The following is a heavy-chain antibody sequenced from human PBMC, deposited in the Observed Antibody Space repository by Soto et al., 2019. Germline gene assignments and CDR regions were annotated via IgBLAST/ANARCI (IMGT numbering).Heavy chain of an antibody. V-gene: IGHV3-23*01. CDR3: AKDRVVVYV. CDR2: ISGSGGST. CDR1: GFTFSTYA. D-gene: IGHD2-15*01. J-gene: IGHJ6*04. Sequence: GGSLRLSCAASGFTFSTYAVTWVRQAPGKGLEWVSAISGSGGSTYYADSVKGRFTISRDNSKNTLYLQMNSLRAEDTAVYYCAKDRVVVYVWGKGTTVTVSS.